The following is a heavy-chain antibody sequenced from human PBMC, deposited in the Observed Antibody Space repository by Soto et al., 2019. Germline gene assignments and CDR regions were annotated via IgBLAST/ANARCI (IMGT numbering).Heavy chain of an antibody. CDR2: IYISGNT. CDR1: GDSVSSYY. J-gene: IGHJ6*02. Sequence: QVQLQESGPGLVKPSETLSLSCTVSGDSVSSYYWSWIRQLPGRGLEWIGYIYISGNTNYKPSLKSRVTISRDTSKNQFSLNLKSVTAADTAVYYCARGVLRYYHYGMDVWGQGTTVTVSS. CDR3: ARGVLRYYHYGMDV. V-gene: IGHV4-59*02.